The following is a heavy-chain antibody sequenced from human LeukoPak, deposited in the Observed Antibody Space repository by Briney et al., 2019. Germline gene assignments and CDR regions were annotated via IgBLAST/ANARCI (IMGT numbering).Heavy chain of an antibody. V-gene: IGHV1-69*04. CDR3: ARGAYYYDSSGYRYYFDY. J-gene: IGHJ4*02. D-gene: IGHD3-22*01. CDR2: IIPILGIA. Sequence: SWVRQAXGQGLEWMGRIIPILGIANYAQKFQGRVTITADKSTSTAYMELSSLRSEDTAVYYCARGAYYYDSSGYRYYFDYWGQGTLVTVSS.